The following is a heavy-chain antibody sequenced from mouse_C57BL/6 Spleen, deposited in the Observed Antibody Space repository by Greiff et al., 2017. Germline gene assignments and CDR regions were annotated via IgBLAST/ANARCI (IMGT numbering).Heavy chain of an antibody. CDR1: GYSITSGYD. V-gene: IGHV3-1*01. Sequence: DVKLVESGPGMVKPSQSLSLTCTVTGYSITSGYDWHWIRHFPGNKLEWIGYISYSGSTNYNPSLKSRISITHDTSKNHFFLKLNSVTTEDTATYYCARRLRGAMDYWGQGTSVTVSS. CDR2: ISYSGST. D-gene: IGHD2-4*01. CDR3: ARRLRGAMDY. J-gene: IGHJ4*01.